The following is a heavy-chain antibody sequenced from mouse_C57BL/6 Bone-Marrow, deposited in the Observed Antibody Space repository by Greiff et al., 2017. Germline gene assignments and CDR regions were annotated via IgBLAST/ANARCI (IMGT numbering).Heavy chain of an antibody. Sequence: VQLKQSGPELVKPGASVKIPCKASGYTFTDYNMDWVKQSHGKSLEWIGDINPNNGGTIYNQKFKGKATLTVDKSSSTAYMELRSLTSEATAVYYCARDLLFPHWYFDVWGTGTTVTVSS. D-gene: IGHD2-10*01. CDR1: GYTFTDYN. CDR2: INPNNGGT. CDR3: ARDLLFPHWYFDV. V-gene: IGHV1-18*01. J-gene: IGHJ1*03.